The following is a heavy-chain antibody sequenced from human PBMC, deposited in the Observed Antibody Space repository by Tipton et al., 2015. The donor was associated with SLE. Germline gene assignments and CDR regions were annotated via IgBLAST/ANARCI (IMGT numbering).Heavy chain of an antibody. CDR2: ISGYNGNT. V-gene: IGHV1-18*01. J-gene: IGHJ6*02. CDR3: ARVLGSGWNNYYYGMDV. Sequence: QVQLVQSGAEVKKPGASVKVSCKTSGYTFSIYGITWVRQAPGQGLEWLGWISGYNGNTNYAQKVQGRVTMTTDTSTSTAYMELRSLISDDTAVYYCARVLGSGWNNYYYGMDVWGQGTTVTVSS. CDR1: GYTFSIYG. D-gene: IGHD6-19*01.